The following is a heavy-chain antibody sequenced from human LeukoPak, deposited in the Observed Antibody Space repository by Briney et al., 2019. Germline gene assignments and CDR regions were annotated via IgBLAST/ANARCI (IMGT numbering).Heavy chain of an antibody. CDR2: ISAYNGNT. Sequence: ASVKVSCKASGYTFTSYGISWVRQAPGQGLEWMGWISAYNGNTNYAQKLQGRVTMTTDTSTSTAYMELRSLRSDDTAVYYCARDGMRGYYDSSDILIDYWGQGTLVTVSS. CDR3: ARDGMRGYYDSSDILIDY. J-gene: IGHJ4*02. CDR1: GYTFTSYG. V-gene: IGHV1-18*01. D-gene: IGHD3-22*01.